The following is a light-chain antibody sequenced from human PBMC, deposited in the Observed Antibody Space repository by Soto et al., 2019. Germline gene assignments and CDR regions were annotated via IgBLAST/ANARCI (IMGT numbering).Light chain of an antibody. CDR2: GNS. CDR3: QSCDSRLSGSYV. J-gene: IGLJ1*01. V-gene: IGLV1-40*01. CDR1: SSNIGAGYD. Sequence: QSVLTQPPSVSGAPGQTVTISCTGSSSNIGAGYDVHWYQQLPGTAPKLLIYGNSNRPSGVPDRFSGSKSGTSASLAITGLAAEDEADDYCQSCDSRLSGSYVFGTGTKVTVL.